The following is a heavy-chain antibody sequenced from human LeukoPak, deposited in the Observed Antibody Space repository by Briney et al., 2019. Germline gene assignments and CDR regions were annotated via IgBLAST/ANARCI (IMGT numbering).Heavy chain of an antibody. D-gene: IGHD2-21*02. V-gene: IGHV3-64*01. CDR2: ISSNGGST. CDR3: ARKGGDFNGFDY. J-gene: IGHJ4*02. Sequence: GGSLRLSCAASGFTFSSYAMHWVRQAPGKGLEYVSAISSNGGSTYYANSVKGRFTISRDNSKNTLYLQMGSLRAEDMAVYYCARKGGDFNGFDYWGQGILVTVSS. CDR1: GFTFSSYA.